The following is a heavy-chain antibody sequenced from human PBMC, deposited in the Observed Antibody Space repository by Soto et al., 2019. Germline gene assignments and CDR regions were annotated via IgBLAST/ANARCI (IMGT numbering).Heavy chain of an antibody. CDR3: ARLGAYYQAMDS. Sequence: QVQLQESGPALVKPSETLSLTCTVSNGSISPNYWSWIRQPPGKGLEWIGYIYYAGTTTYNPSLQSRVSISVDTSKNEVSLKLTSVPAADTAVYFCARLGAYYQAMDSWGQGTLVTVSS. J-gene: IGHJ1*01. V-gene: IGHV4-59*08. CDR1: NGSISPNY. CDR2: IYYAGTT. D-gene: IGHD3-22*01.